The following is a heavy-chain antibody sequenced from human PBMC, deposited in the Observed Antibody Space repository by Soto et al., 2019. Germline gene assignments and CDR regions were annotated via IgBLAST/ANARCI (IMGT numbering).Heavy chain of an antibody. Sequence: ASVKVSCKASGYTFAIYYVHWVRQAPGQGLEWLGIINPNGGSTTYAQQFQGRVTMTTDTSTNTVYMELSSLRFEDTAVYYCARALGSGYDSDYWGQGTLVTVSS. V-gene: IGHV1-46*01. CDR1: GYTFAIYY. CDR2: INPNGGST. J-gene: IGHJ4*02. CDR3: ARALGSGYDSDY. D-gene: IGHD5-12*01.